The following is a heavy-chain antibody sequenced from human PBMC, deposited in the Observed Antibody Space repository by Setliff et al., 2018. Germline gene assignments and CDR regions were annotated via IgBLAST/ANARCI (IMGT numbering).Heavy chain of an antibody. V-gene: IGHV3-30*02. CDR3: AKVARGFWSGYYTYYYYYMDV. Sequence: GGSMRLSCAASGFTFRGFAMHWVRQAPGKGLEWVAFIRYDGSNKYYADSVKGRFTISRDNSKNTLYLQMNSLRAEDTAVYYCAKVARGFWSGYYTYYYYYMDV. J-gene: IGHJ6*03. CDR2: IRYDGSNK. CDR1: GFTFRGFA. D-gene: IGHD3-3*01.